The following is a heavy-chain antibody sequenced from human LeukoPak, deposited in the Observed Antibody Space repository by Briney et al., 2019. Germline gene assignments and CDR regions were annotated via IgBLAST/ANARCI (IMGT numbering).Heavy chain of an antibody. CDR3: AKGNDLDY. V-gene: IGHV3-23*01. J-gene: IGHJ4*02. Sequence: PGGSLRLSCAASGFSFSTNAMNWVRQAPGKGLEWVSTISAGGSSTYSAETVKGRFTISRDNSKKTLYLQLNSLRAEDTAAYYCAKGNDLDYWGQGTLVTVSS. D-gene: IGHD3-10*01. CDR2: ISAGGSST. CDR1: GFSFSTNA.